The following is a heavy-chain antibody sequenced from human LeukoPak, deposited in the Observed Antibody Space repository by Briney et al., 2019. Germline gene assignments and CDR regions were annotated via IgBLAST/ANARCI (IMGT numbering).Heavy chain of an antibody. CDR3: AMGYSSGWYPIDY. D-gene: IGHD6-19*01. CDR1: GFTFSGHW. CDR2: IKGDASEK. Sequence: GGSLRLSCEASGFTFSGHWMSWVRQAPGKGLEWVANIKGDASEKYYVDSVKGRFTISRDNSKNTLYLQMNSLRAEDTAVYYCAMGYSSGWYPIDYWGQGTLVTVSS. J-gene: IGHJ4*02. V-gene: IGHV3-7*03.